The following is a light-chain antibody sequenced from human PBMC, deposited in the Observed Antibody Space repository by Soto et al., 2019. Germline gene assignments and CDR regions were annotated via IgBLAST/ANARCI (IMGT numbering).Light chain of an antibody. CDR1: QSLFNPDGKTY. Sequence: DIAMTQIPLSLSVTPGQPAAISCRSSQSLFNPDGKTYLHWFLQKPGQPPQLLITGVSTRFSGVADRFIGSGSGTDFTLKISRVEAEDVGVYFCMQNRQIPYSFGQGTK. CDR3: MQNRQIPYS. CDR2: GVS. J-gene: IGKJ2*01. V-gene: IGKV2D-29*01.